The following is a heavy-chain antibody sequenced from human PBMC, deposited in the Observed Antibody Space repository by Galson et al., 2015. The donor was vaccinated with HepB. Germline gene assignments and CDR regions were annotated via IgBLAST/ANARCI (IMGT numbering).Heavy chain of an antibody. J-gene: IGHJ2*01. Sequence: CAISGDSVSGNTATWYWIRQSPSRALEWLGRTYYRSKCNNDYAVSVKSRITINPDTSKNQFSLQLNSVTPEDTAVYYCARGVRRYLDLWGRGTRVIVSS. CDR1: GDSVSGNTAT. CDR2: TYYRSKCNN. V-gene: IGHV6-1*01. CDR3: ARGVRRYLDL.